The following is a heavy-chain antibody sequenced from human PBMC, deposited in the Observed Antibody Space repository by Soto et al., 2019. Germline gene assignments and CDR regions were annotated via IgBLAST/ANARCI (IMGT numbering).Heavy chain of an antibody. Sequence: GGSLRLSCAASGFTFSSYAMSWVRQAPGKGLEWVSAISGSGGSTYYADSVKGRFTISRDNSKNTLYLQMNSLRAEDTAVYYCATATYYYDSSGTEVDYWGQGTLVTVSS. V-gene: IGHV3-23*01. D-gene: IGHD3-22*01. CDR2: ISGSGGST. CDR1: GFTFSSYA. J-gene: IGHJ4*02. CDR3: ATATYYYDSSGTEVDY.